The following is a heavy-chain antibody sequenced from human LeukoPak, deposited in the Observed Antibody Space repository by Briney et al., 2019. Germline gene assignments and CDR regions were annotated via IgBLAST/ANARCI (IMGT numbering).Heavy chain of an antibody. Sequence: ASVKVSCKASGYTFTNSYIHWVRQAPGQVLEWMGLINPDGGNTNYAQNFQGRVTLTRDTSTSTVYMELSSLRSDDTAVYYCARDSNSYALDYWGQGTLVTVSS. V-gene: IGHV1-46*01. D-gene: IGHD5-18*01. CDR2: INPDGGNT. J-gene: IGHJ4*02. CDR3: ARDSNSYALDY. CDR1: GYTFTNSY.